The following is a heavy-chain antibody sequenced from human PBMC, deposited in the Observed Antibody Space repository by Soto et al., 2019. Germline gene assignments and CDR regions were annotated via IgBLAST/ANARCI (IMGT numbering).Heavy chain of an antibody. CDR3: ARLPRDIVVVVATDLDY. CDR2: ISSSSSYI. J-gene: IGHJ4*02. V-gene: IGHV3-21*01. CDR1: GFTFSSYS. D-gene: IGHD2-15*01. Sequence: GGSLRLSCAASGFTFSSYSMNWVRQAPGKGLEWVSSISSSSSYIYYADSVKGRFTISRDNAKNSLYLQMNSLRAEDTAVYYCARLPRDIVVVVATDLDYWGQGTLVTVSS.